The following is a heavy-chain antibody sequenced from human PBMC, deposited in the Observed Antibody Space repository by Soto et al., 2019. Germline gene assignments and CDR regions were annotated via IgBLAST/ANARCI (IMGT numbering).Heavy chain of an antibody. CDR3: ARFSGSYYYAMDV. CDR2: INHSGVT. Sequence: PSGTLSLTCAVYGRSFSGYYWSWIRQPPGKGLEWIGEINHSGVTNYKPSLKRRVTISVDTSKNQFSLQLKSVTAADTALYYCARFSGSYYYAMDVWGQGSTVTVS. J-gene: IGHJ6*01. D-gene: IGHD6-19*01. CDR1: GRSFSGYY. V-gene: IGHV4-34*01.